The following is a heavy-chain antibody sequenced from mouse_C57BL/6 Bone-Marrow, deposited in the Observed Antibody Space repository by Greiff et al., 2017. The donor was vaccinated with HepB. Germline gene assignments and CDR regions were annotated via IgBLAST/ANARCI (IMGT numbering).Heavy chain of an antibody. CDR3: ARRDYYGSSYWYFDV. CDR1: GYAFSSSW. CDR2: IYPGDGDT. Sequence: QVQLQQSGPELVKPGASVKISCKASGYAFSSSWMNWVKQRPGKGLEWIGRIYPGDGDTNYNGKFKGKATLTADKSSSTAYIQLSSLTSEDSAVYFCARRDYYGSSYWYFDVWGTGTTVTVSS. D-gene: IGHD1-1*01. V-gene: IGHV1-82*01. J-gene: IGHJ1*03.